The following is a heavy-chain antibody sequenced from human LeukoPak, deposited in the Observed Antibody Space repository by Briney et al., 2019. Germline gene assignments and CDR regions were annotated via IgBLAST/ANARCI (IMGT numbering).Heavy chain of an antibody. D-gene: IGHD4-23*01. J-gene: IGHJ3*02. V-gene: IGHV3-48*01. CDR1: GFTFSSYS. CDR3: AKEVGIGDYSGHDAFDI. CDR2: ISRSSSTI. Sequence: GGSLRLSCAASGFTFSSYSMNWVRQAPGKGLEWVSYISRSSSTIYYADSVKGRFTISRDNSKNTLYLQMNSLRAEDTTVYYCAKEVGIGDYSGHDAFDIWGQGTMVTVSS.